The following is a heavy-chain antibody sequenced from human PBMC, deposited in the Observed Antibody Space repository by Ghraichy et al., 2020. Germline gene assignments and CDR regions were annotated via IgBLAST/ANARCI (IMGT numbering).Heavy chain of an antibody. J-gene: IGHJ6*03. CDR1: GFTFSSYW. CDR2: IKQDGSEK. D-gene: IGHD2-2*01. Sequence: GGSLRLSCAASGFTFSSYWMSWVRQAPGKGLEWVANIKQDGSEKYYVDSVKGRFTISRDNAKNSLYLQMNSLRAEDTAVYYCARGGVPAARRLYYYYYYIDVRGQGTTVTVSS. V-gene: IGHV3-7*03. CDR3: ARGGVPAARRLYYYYYYIDV.